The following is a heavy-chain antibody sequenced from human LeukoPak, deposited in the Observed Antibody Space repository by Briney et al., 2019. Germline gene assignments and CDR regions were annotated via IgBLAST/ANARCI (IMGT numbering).Heavy chain of an antibody. CDR2: INRDGSTT. J-gene: IGHJ4*02. D-gene: IGHD5-18*01. Sequence: GGSLRLSCAASGFTFSSYWMHWVRQAPGKGLVWVSRINRDGSTTSYADSVKGRFTISRDNAKKTLYLQMNSLRAEDTAIYYCARGYSSGYRIDYWGQGTLVTVSS. V-gene: IGHV3-74*01. CDR3: ARGYSSGYRIDY. CDR1: GFTFSSYW.